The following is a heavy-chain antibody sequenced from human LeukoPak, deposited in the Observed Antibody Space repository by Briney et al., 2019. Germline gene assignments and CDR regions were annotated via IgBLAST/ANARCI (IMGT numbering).Heavy chain of an antibody. CDR1: GFTFSGYS. Sequence: GGSLRLSCAASGFTFSGYSMNWVRQAPGKGLEWVSSISSSSSYIYYADSVKGRFTISRDNAKNSLYLQKNSLRAEDTAVYYCARGRGGDYGDPRSLDFDYWGQGTLVTVSS. CDR2: ISSSSSYI. D-gene: IGHD4-17*01. J-gene: IGHJ4*02. V-gene: IGHV3-21*01. CDR3: ARGRGGDYGDPRSLDFDY.